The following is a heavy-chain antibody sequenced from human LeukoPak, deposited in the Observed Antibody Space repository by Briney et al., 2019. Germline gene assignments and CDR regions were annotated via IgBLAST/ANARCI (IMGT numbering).Heavy chain of an antibody. CDR1: GFTFSDYY. CDR3: AKSASAYYYMDV. D-gene: IGHD4/OR15-4a*01. Sequence: GGSLRLSCAASGFTFSDYYMSWIRQAPGKGLEWVSYISSSGSTIYYADSVKGRFTISRDNSKNTLYLQMNSLRAEDTAVYYCAKSASAYYYMDVWGKGTTVTVSS. V-gene: IGHV3-11*04. CDR2: ISSSGSTI. J-gene: IGHJ6*03.